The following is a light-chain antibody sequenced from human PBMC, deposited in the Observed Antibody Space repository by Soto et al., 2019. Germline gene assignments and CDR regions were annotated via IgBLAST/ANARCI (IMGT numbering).Light chain of an antibody. CDR2: ENN. CDR1: SSNIGNNY. Sequence: QSVLTQPPSVSAAPGQTVTISCSGSSSNIGNNYVSWYQQLPGTAPKLLIYENNKRPSGIPDRFSGSKSGTSATLGITGLQTGDEADYYCGTWDSRLSVWVFGGGTKVTVL. CDR3: GTWDSRLSVWV. J-gene: IGLJ3*02. V-gene: IGLV1-51*02.